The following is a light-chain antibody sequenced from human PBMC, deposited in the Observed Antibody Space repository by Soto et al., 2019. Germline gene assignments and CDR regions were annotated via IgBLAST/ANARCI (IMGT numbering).Light chain of an antibody. J-gene: IGLJ3*02. CDR1: TSNIGRSA. CDR3: AAWDDSLNAVP. V-gene: IGLV1-44*01. Sequence: QSVLTQPPSASGTPGQRVTISCSGSTSNIGRSAVNWYQQLPGTAPKLLIYSHIQRPSGVPDRFSASKSGTSASLAISGLQSEDEADYYCAAWDDSLNAVPFGGGTKLTVL. CDR2: SHI.